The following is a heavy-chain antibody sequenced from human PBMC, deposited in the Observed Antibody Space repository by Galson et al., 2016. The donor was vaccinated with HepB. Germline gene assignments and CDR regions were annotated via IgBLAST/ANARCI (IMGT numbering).Heavy chain of an antibody. CDR2: ISYDGSNK. Sequence: SLRLSCAASGFTFSSYAIHWVRQAPGKGLEWVAVISYDGSNKYYADSVKGRFTISRDNSKNTLFLQMNSLRAEDTAVYYCARDWAGIADIWGQGTMVTVSS. CDR1: GFTFSSYA. J-gene: IGHJ3*02. V-gene: IGHV3-30*04. D-gene: IGHD6-13*01. CDR3: ARDWAGIADI.